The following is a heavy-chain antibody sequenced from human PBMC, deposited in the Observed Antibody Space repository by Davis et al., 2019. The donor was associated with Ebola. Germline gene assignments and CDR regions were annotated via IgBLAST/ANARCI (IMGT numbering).Heavy chain of an antibody. J-gene: IGHJ6*02. Sequence: GESLKISCTASGFTFGDYAMSWVRQAPGKGLEWVGFIRSKAYGGTTEYAASVKGRFTISRDDSKSIAYLQMNSLKTEDTAVYYCTRDVSWIAAAGDVWGQGTTVTVSS. CDR2: IRSKAYGGTT. D-gene: IGHD6-13*01. V-gene: IGHV3-49*04. CDR3: TRDVSWIAAAGDV. CDR1: GFTFGDYA.